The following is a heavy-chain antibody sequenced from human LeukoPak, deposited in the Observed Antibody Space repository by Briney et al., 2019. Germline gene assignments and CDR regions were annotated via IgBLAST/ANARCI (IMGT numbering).Heavy chain of an antibody. Sequence: PSETLSLTCTVSGGSISSGDYYWGWIRQPPGKGLEWIGYIYYSGSTYYNPSLKSRVTISVDTSKNQFSLKLSSVTAADTAVYYCARDGVGGLYYFDYWGQGTLVTVSS. CDR1: GGSISSGDYY. CDR3: ARDGVGGLYYFDY. CDR2: IYYSGST. J-gene: IGHJ4*02. V-gene: IGHV4-30-4*01. D-gene: IGHD4-23*01.